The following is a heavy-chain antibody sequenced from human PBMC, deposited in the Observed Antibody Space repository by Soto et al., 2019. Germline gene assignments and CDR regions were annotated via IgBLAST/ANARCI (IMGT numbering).Heavy chain of an antibody. V-gene: IGHV1-58*01. J-gene: IGHJ6*02. CDR3: AAATLGYCSSTSCYVGYYYYYGMDV. Sequence: SVKVSCKASGFTFTSSAVQWVRQARGQRLEWIGWIVVGSGNTNYAQKFQERVTITRDMSTSTAYMELSSLRSEDTAVYYCAAATLGYCSSTSCYVGYYYYYGMDVWGQGTTVTVSS. CDR2: IVVGSGNT. D-gene: IGHD2-2*01. CDR1: GFTFTSSA.